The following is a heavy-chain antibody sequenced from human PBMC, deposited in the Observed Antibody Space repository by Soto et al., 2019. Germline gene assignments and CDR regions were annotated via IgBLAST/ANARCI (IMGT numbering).Heavy chain of an antibody. CDR1: GFTFSSYG. CDR3: ARELGSCRGGNCYFDY. CDR2: IWYDGSNK. D-gene: IGHD2-15*01. J-gene: IGHJ4*02. V-gene: IGHV3-33*01. Sequence: WGSLRLSCGASGFTFSSYGMHWLRQAPGKGLEWVALIWYDGSNKDYADSVKGRFTISRDNSKNTLYLQMNSLRAEDTAVYYCARELGSCRGGNCYFDYWGQGTLVTVSS.